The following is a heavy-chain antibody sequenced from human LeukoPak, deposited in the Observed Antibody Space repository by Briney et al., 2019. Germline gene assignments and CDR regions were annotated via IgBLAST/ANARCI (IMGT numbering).Heavy chain of an antibody. CDR2: VYFSGIT. CDR1: DGSVSSSHYY. J-gene: IGHJ4*02. CDR3: ARVPRSSSSVDY. D-gene: IGHD6-6*01. V-gene: IGHV4-61*01. Sequence: SETLSLTCTVSDGSVSSSHYYWSWIRQPPGKGLEWIGYVYFSGITNYNPSLKSRVAISVDTSKNEFSLKLNSVTAADTAVYYCARVPRSSSSVDYWGQGTLVTVSS.